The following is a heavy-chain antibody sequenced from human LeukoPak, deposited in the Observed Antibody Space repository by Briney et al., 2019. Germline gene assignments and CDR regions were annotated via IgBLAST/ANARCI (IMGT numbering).Heavy chain of an antibody. CDR3: ATFMTTVTIPDY. CDR1: GFTFRSYS. Sequence: GGSLRLSCAASGFTFRSYSMKWVRQAPGKRLEWLSSITSSGSHIYYADSVKGRFTISRDNAKSTLYLQMNSLSAEDTAVYYCATFMTTVTIPDYWGQGTLVTVSS. CDR2: ITSSGSHI. D-gene: IGHD4-17*01. V-gene: IGHV3-21*06. J-gene: IGHJ4*02.